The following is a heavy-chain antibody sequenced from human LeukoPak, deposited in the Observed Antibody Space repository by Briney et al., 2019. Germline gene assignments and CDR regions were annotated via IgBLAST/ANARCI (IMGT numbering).Heavy chain of an antibody. CDR3: ARHRGYFDWFFDY. CDR2: IYYSGST. V-gene: IGHV4-59*08. J-gene: IGHJ4*02. CDR1: GGSISSYY. D-gene: IGHD3-9*01. Sequence: SETLSLTCTVSGGSISSYYWNWIRQPPGKGLEWIGYIYYSGSTIYNPSLKSRVTISVDTSKNQFSLKLSSVTAADTAVYYCARHRGYFDWFFDYWGQGTLVTVSS.